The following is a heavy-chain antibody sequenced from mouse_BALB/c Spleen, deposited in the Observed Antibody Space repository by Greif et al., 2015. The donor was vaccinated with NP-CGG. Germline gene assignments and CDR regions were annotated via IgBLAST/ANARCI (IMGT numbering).Heavy chain of an antibody. D-gene: IGHD2-2*01. J-gene: IGHJ2*01. CDR3: TRLFDGYAVHYFVY. CDR1: GYTFTSYW. CDR2: IYPGSGST. V-gene: IGHV1S22*01. Sequence: LQESGSELVRPGASVKLSCKASGYTFTSYWMHWVKQRHGQGLEWIGNIYPGSGSTNYDEKFKSKGTLTVDTSSSAAYMRLSSLTSEDSAVYYCTRLFDGYAVHYFVYWGRGTTLTVSS.